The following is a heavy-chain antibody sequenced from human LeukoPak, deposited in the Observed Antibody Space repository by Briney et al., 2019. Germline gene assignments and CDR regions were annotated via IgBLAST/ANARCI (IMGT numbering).Heavy chain of an antibody. CDR1: GFTFSSYG. CDR2: IWYDGSNK. D-gene: IGHD3-3*01. V-gene: IGHV3-33*01. J-gene: IGHJ4*02. CDR3: ARGFHYDFWSGYYPLDFDY. Sequence: PGRSLRLSCAASGFTFSSYGMHWVRQAPGKGLEWVAVIWYDGSNKYYADSVKGRFTISRDNSKNTLYLQMNSLRAEGTAVYYCARGFHYDFWSGYYPLDFDYWGQGTLVTVSS.